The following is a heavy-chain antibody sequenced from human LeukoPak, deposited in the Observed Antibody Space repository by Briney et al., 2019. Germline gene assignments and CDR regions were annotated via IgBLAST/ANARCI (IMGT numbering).Heavy chain of an antibody. V-gene: IGHV1-69*13. J-gene: IGHJ5*02. CDR3: ARALHPPYYYDSSGYYHWFDP. CDR1: GGTFISYA. Sequence: SVKVSCKASGGTFISYAISWVRQAPGQGLEWMGGIIPIFGTANYAQKFQGRVTITADESTSTAYMELSSLRSEDTAVYYCARALHPPYYYDSSGYYHWFDPWGQGTLVTVSS. CDR2: IIPIFGTA. D-gene: IGHD3-22*01.